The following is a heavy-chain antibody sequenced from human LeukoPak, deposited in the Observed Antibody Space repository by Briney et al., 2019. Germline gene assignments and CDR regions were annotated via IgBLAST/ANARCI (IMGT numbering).Heavy chain of an antibody. J-gene: IGHJ6*02. Sequence: GGSLRLSCAAPGFTFSSYWMNWARQAPGKGLKWVASINHNGNVNYYVDSVKGRFTISRDNAKNSLYLQMSNLRAEDTAVYFCARGGGLDVWGQGATVTVSS. V-gene: IGHV3-7*03. CDR1: GFTFSSYW. CDR3: ARGGGLDV. CDR2: INHNGNVN. D-gene: IGHD3-16*01.